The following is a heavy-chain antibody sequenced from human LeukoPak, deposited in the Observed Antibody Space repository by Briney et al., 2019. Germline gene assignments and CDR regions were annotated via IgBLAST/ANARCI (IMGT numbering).Heavy chain of an antibody. V-gene: IGHV4-39*07. Sequence: SETLSLTCTVSGGSISSSSYYWGWIRQPPGTGLEWIGEINHSGSTNYNPSLKSRVTISVDTSKNQFSLKLSSVTAADTAVYYCARLTGYSSGWYTGPNRFDPWGQGTLVTVSS. D-gene: IGHD6-19*01. CDR2: INHSGST. J-gene: IGHJ5*02. CDR3: ARLTGYSSGWYTGPNRFDP. CDR1: GGSISSSSYY.